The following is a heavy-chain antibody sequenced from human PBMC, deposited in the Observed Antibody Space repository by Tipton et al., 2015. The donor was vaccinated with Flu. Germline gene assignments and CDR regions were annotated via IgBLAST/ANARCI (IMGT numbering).Heavy chain of an antibody. D-gene: IGHD4-11*01. Sequence: LRLSCGVSGDSIRSSNYYWGWIRQPPGKGLEWIGNTFHSGNTYLNPSLKSRVTISIDTSKNQFSLKLSSVTAADTAVYYCARRDYGNYVSEPKNWFDPWGQGALVTVSS. CDR1: GDSIRSSNYY. CDR2: TFHSGNT. CDR3: ARRDYGNYVSEPKNWFDP. J-gene: IGHJ5*02. V-gene: IGHV4-39*07.